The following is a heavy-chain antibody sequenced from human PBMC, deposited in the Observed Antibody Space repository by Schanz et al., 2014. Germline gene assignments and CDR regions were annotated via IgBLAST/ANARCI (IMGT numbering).Heavy chain of an antibody. CDR3: ARDMLRRYGALEI. CDR2: ISEDGSKK. Sequence: VQLLESGGDLVQPGGSLRLSCAASGFTFSSYTMHWVRQAPGKGLEWVAVISEDGSKKYYADSVQGRFTVSRANSKNMLYLQMNSLRADDTAVYYCARDMLRRYGALEIWGRGTMVTVSS. V-gene: IGHV3-30*04. CDR1: GFTFSSYT. D-gene: IGHD2-8*01. J-gene: IGHJ3*02.